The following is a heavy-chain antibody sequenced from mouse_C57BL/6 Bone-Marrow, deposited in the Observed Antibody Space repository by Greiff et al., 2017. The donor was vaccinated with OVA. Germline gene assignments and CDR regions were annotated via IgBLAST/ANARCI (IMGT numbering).Heavy chain of an antibody. CDR1: GYTFTSYW. CDR3: ARGSYYSNSYAMDY. V-gene: IGHV1-69*01. CDR2: IDPSDSYT. D-gene: IGHD2-5*01. J-gene: IGHJ4*01. Sequence: VQLQQPGAELVMPGASVKLSCKASGYTFTSYWMHWVKQRPGQGLEWIGEIDPSDSYTNYNQKFKGKSTLTVDKSSSTAYMQLSSLTSEDSAVYYCARGSYYSNSYAMDYWGQGTSVTVSS.